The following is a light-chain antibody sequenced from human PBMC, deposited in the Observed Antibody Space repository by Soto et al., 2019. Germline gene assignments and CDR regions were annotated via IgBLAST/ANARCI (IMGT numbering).Light chain of an antibody. CDR2: DVI. J-gene: IGLJ3*02. V-gene: IGLV2-8*01. CDR1: SSDVGGHNF. CDR3: SSYGGSNNFVV. Sequence: QSVLTQPPSASGSPGQSVTISCTGTSSDVGGHNFVSWYQHHPGKAPKLILYDVIKRPSGVPDRFSGSKSGNTASLTVSGRQAEDEADYYCSSYGGSNNFVVFGGGTKLTVL.